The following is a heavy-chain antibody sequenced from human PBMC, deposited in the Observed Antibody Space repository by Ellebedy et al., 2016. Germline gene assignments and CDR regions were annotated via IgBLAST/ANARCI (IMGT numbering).Heavy chain of an antibody. CDR2: ISHSGGSGSDATT. CDR3: AKAGDYSGWDG. D-gene: IGHD6-19*01. CDR1: GFTFSSYW. V-gene: IGHV3-23*01. J-gene: IGHJ4*02. Sequence: GGSLRLSCAASGFTFSSYWMSLVRQAPGKGLEWVSGISHSGGSGSDATTHYPDSVRGRFTISRDNSKNTVQLQRNSLRVEDTAIYYCAKAGDYSGWDGWGQGTLVTVSA.